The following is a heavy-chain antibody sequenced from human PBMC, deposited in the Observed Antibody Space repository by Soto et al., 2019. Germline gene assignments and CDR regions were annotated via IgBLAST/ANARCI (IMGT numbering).Heavy chain of an antibody. D-gene: IGHD5-12*01. CDR3: ASLRSLDIVATLVFDY. V-gene: IGHV4-31*03. J-gene: IGHJ4*02. Sequence: PSETLSLTCTVSGGSISSGGYYWSWIRQHPGKGLEWIGYIYYSGSTYYNPSLKSRVTISVDTSKNQFSLKLSSVTAADTAVYYCASLRSLDIVATLVFDYCGQGNVLPVSS. CDR2: IYYSGST. CDR1: GGSISSGGYY.